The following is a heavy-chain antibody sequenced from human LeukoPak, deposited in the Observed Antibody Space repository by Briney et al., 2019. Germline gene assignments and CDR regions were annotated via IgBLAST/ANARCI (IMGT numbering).Heavy chain of an antibody. J-gene: IGHJ4*02. V-gene: IGHV1-2*02. CDR2: INPNSGGT. Sequence: ASVKVSCKASGYTFTGYYMHWVRQAPGQGLEWMGWINPNSGGTNYAQKLQGRVTMTRDTSISTAYMELSRLRSDDTAVYYCAMRGTGDSSGCLDYWGQGTLVTVSS. D-gene: IGHD3-22*01. CDR3: AMRGTGDSSGCLDY. CDR1: GYTFTGYY.